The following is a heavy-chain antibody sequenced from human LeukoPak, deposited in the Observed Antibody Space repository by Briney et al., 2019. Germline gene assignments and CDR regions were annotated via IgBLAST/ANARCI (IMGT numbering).Heavy chain of an antibody. CDR3: ARPDMITFGGVHDAFDI. V-gene: IGHV1-46*01. J-gene: IGHJ3*02. Sequence: GASVKVSCKASGYTFTSYYMHWVRQVPGQGLEWMGIINPSGGSTSYAQKFQGRVTMTRDMSTSTAYMELSSLGSEDTAVYYCARPDMITFGGVHDAFDIWGQGTMVTVSS. D-gene: IGHD3-16*01. CDR2: INPSGGST. CDR1: GYTFTSYY.